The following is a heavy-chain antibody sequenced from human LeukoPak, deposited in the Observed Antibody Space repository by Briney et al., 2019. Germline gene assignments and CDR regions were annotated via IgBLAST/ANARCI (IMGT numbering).Heavy chain of an antibody. CDR3: ARGPPVRYQLLVPVGGP. CDR2: ISAYNGNT. J-gene: IGHJ5*02. CDR1: GYTFTSYG. V-gene: IGHV1-18*01. D-gene: IGHD2-2*01. Sequence: ASVKASCKASGYTFTSYGISWVRQAPGQGLEWMGWISAYNGNTNYAQKLQGRVTMTTDTSTSTAYMELRSLRSDDTAVYYCARGPPVRYQLLVPVGGPWGQGTLVTVSS.